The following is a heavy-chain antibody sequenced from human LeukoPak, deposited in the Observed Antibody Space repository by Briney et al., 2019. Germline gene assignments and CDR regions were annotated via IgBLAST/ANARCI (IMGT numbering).Heavy chain of an antibody. CDR3: AKDSLRFLEWLSSGPYGMDV. V-gene: IGHV3-30*18. CDR2: ISYDGSNK. Sequence: GRSLRLSCAASGFTFSRYGMHWVRQAPGKGLEWVAVISYDGSNKYYADSVKGRFTISRDNSKNTLYLQMNSLRAEDTAVYYCAKDSLRFLEWLSSGPYGMDVWGQGTTVTVSS. CDR1: GFTFSRYG. D-gene: IGHD3-3*01. J-gene: IGHJ6*02.